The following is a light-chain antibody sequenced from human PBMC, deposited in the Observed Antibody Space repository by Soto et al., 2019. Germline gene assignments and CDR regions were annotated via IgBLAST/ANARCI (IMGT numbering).Light chain of an antibody. CDR2: EGS. CDR3: CSYAGSSTWV. Sequence: QSALTQPASVSGSPGQSITISCTGTSSDVGSYNLVSWYQQHPGKAPKLMIYEGSKRPSGVSNRFSGSKSGNTASPTISGLQAEDEADYYCCSYAGSSTWVFGGGTKLTV. CDR1: SSDVGSYNL. J-gene: IGLJ3*02. V-gene: IGLV2-23*01.